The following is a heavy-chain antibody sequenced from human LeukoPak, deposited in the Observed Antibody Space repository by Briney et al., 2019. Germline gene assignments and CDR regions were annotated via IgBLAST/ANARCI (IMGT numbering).Heavy chain of an antibody. CDR3: AKTFFGYTNYFDY. Sequence: GGSLRLSCAASGFTFSNYAMSWVCQGPGKGLEWVSGISVSGGTTDYADSVKGRFTISRDNSQNTLYVQMHSLRAEDTAVYYCAKTFFGYTNYFDYWGQGTQVTVSS. J-gene: IGHJ4*02. CDR2: ISVSGGTT. V-gene: IGHV3-23*01. D-gene: IGHD2/OR15-2a*01. CDR1: GFTFSNYA.